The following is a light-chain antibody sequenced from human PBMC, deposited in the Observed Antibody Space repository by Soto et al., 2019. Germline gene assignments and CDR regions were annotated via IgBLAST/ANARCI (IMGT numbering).Light chain of an antibody. CDR1: QSVLSNSNNKNY. CDR2: WAS. J-gene: IGKJ5*01. Sequence: VMTHSQFSQAVSLGERATINCKSSQSVLSNSNNKNYLAWFQQKPGHPPKLLIYWASTRESGVPDRFSGSGSATDFTLTISSLQAEDVAVYYCQQDHSDPITFGQGTRLDIK. CDR3: QQDHSDPIT. V-gene: IGKV4-1*01.